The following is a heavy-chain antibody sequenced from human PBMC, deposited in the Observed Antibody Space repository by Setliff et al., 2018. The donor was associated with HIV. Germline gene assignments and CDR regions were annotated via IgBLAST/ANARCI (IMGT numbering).Heavy chain of an antibody. V-gene: IGHV4-28*01. CDR1: GYSIRSSYW. D-gene: IGHD6-13*01. J-gene: IGHJ4*02. CDR2: VYNSGNT. CDR3: TTIPRGYTSNWYSASFD. Sequence: SETLSLTCAVSGYSIRSSYWWGWIRQSPGKGLEWIGNVYNSGNTYYNPSLKRRVTMSVDTFKNQFSLKLSSVTAADTAVYYCTTIPRGYTSNWYSASFDWGQGTLVTVSS.